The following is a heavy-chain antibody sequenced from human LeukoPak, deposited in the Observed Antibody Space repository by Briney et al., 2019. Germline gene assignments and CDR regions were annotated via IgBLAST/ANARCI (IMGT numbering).Heavy chain of an antibody. Sequence: ASVKVSCKASGYTFTSYYMHWVRQAPGQGLEWMGIINPSAGNTNYAQKFQGRVTMTRDTSTSTVYMDLSSLRSEDTAVYYCAREQSGGTFDYWGQGTLVTVSP. CDR2: INPSAGNT. V-gene: IGHV1-46*01. J-gene: IGHJ4*02. D-gene: IGHD2-15*01. CDR1: GYTFTSYY. CDR3: AREQSGGTFDY.